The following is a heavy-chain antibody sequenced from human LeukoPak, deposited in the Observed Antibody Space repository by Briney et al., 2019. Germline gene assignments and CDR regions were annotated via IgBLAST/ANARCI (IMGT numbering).Heavy chain of an antibody. CDR3: ARDREKVAADY. J-gene: IGHJ4*02. CDR1: GFIFSSSW. D-gene: IGHD2-15*01. CDR2: IKQDGSEK. Sequence: GGSLRLSCAASGFIFSSSWMSWVRQAPGKGLEWVAYIKQDGSEKYYVDSVKGRFTISRDNAESSLYLQMNSLRAEDTAVYYCARDREKVAADYWGQGTLVTVSS. V-gene: IGHV3-7*01.